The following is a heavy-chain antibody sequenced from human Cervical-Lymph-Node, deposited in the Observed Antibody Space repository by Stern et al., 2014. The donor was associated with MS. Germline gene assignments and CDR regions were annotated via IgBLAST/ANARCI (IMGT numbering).Heavy chain of an antibody. Sequence: QVQLVQSGAEVKKPGSSVMVSCRASGGAFGNFAVNWVRQAPGRRPEWMGGIAPMFVKANYAPRFQGRLTITADDSTSTAYMELNSLTSDDTAVYFCAREAIVHSGTFDFWGQGTLVTVSS. CDR2: IAPMFVKA. CDR1: GGAFGNFA. CDR3: AREAIVHSGTFDF. J-gene: IGHJ4*02. V-gene: IGHV1-69*01. D-gene: IGHD5-12*01.